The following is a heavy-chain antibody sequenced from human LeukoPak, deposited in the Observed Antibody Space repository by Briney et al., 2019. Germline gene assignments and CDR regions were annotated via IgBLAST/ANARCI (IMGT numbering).Heavy chain of an antibody. CDR1: GYTFTTYT. J-gene: IGHJ4*02. Sequence: ASVKVSCKASGYTFTTYTMHWVRQAPGQRLEWMGWINAGNGNTKYSQKFQGRVTITRDTSASTAYMYLSSLRSEDTAVYYCARSILIVNTATFDYWGQGTLVTVSS. CDR2: INAGNGNT. CDR3: ARSILIVNTATFDY. D-gene: IGHD4-11*01. V-gene: IGHV1-3*01.